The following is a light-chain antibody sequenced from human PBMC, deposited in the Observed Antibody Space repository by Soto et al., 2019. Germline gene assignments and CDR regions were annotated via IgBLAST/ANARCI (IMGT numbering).Light chain of an antibody. J-gene: IGKJ2*01. CDR1: QSVSSTY. Sequence: EILLTQSPVPLSLSPGERATLSCRASQSVSSTYLAWYQQKSGQAPKLLIYGASSRATGIPARFSGSGSGTDFTLTISRLEPEDFAVYYCQQYGSSPPYTFGQGTKLEIK. V-gene: IGKV3-20*01. CDR2: GAS. CDR3: QQYGSSPPYT.